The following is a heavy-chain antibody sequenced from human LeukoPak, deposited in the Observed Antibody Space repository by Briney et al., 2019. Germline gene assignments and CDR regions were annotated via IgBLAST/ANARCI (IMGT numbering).Heavy chain of an antibody. V-gene: IGHV1-18*01. CDR2: ISAYNGNT. Sequence: ASVKVSCKASGYTFTSYGISWVRQAPGQGLEWMGWISAYNGNTNYAQKLQGRVTMTTDTSTSTAYMELSSLRSDDTAVYYCARLRYYDFWSGYSGFDYWGQGTLVTVSS. CDR1: GYTFTSYG. J-gene: IGHJ4*02. CDR3: ARLRYYDFWSGYSGFDY. D-gene: IGHD3-3*01.